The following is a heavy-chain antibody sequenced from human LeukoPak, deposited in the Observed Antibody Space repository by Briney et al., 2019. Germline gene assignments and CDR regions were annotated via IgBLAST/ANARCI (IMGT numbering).Heavy chain of an antibody. V-gene: IGHV4-59*08. J-gene: IGHJ6*02. D-gene: IGHD6-13*01. Sequence: SETLSLTCTVFGDSVTGYFLNWVRQPPGKGLEWIGHIYKIGTTNYNPSLKSRLTISADTSKNQFSLQLSSVTAADTAMYYCARHTVAAAGYGMDVWGQGTTVTVSS. CDR2: IYKIGTT. CDR1: GDSVTGYF. CDR3: ARHTVAAAGYGMDV.